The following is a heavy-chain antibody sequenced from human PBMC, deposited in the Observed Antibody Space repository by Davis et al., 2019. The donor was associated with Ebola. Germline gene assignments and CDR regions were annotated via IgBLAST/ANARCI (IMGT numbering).Heavy chain of an antibody. J-gene: IGHJ5*02. Sequence: PSETLSLTCAISGDSVSSGAWNWIRQSPSRGLEWLGRTYYDRSRWYNDYAVSIKSRIIINADTSKNQFTLQLTSVTPEDTAVYYCASGWLRGRFDPWGQGTLVTVSS. D-gene: IGHD6-19*01. CDR2: TYYDRSRWYN. CDR1: GDSVSSGA. V-gene: IGHV6-1*01. CDR3: ASGWLRGRFDP.